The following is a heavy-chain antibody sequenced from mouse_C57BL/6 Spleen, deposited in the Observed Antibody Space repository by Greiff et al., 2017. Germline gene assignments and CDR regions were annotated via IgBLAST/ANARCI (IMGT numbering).Heavy chain of an antibody. Sequence: EVKLVESGEGLVKPGGSLKLSCAASGFTFSSYAMSWVRQTPEKRLEWVAYISSGGDYIYYADTLKGRFTISRDHARNTQYLQMSSMKYEDTAMYYCTRYKTYYSNTSAMDYWGQGTSVTVSS. CDR1: GFTFSSYA. CDR2: ISSGGDYI. V-gene: IGHV5-9-1*02. CDR3: TRYKTYYSNTSAMDY. D-gene: IGHD2-5*01. J-gene: IGHJ4*01.